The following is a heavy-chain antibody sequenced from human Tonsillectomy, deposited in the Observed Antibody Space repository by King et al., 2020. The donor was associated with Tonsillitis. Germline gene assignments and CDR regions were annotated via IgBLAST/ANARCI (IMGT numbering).Heavy chain of an antibody. CDR2: FTARSGSR. Sequence: QLVQSGGGLVQPGGSLRLSCAASGFTFSSYAMSWVRQGPGKGLEWVSTFTARSGSRYYTDSVKGRFTISRDNSKNTLYLQMNSLRAEDTAVYYCAKLSGYFDSSGYRDYWGQGILVTVSS. J-gene: IGHJ4*02. V-gene: IGHV3-23*04. CDR1: GFTFSSYA. CDR3: AKLSGYFDSSGYRDY. D-gene: IGHD3-22*01.